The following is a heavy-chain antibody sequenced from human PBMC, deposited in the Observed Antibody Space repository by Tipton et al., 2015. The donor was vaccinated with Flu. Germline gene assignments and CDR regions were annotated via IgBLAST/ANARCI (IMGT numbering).Heavy chain of an antibody. V-gene: IGHV4-34*01. CDR1: GGSFSGYY. CDR3: ARRDYSNYVSDPKNWFNP. D-gene: IGHD4-11*01. CDR2: INHSGST. Sequence: TLSLTCAVYGGSFSGYYWTWIRQPPGKGLEWIGEINHSGSTNYNPSLKSRVTISIDTSKNQFSLKVISVTAADTALYYCARRDYSNYVSDPKNWFNPWGQGTLVTVSS. J-gene: IGHJ5*02.